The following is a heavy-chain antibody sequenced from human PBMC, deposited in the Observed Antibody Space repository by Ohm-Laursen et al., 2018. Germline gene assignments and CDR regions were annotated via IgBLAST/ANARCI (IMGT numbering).Heavy chain of an antibody. J-gene: IGHJ5*02. Sequence: SLRLSCAASGFTFSSYGMHWVRQAPGKGLEWVAVIWYDGSNKYYADSVKGRFTISRDNSKNTLYLQMNSLRAEDTAVYYCATDGYYYDNGDYRVRFDPWGQGTLVTVSS. D-gene: IGHD3-16*01. CDR2: IWYDGSNK. CDR1: GFTFSSYG. V-gene: IGHV3-33*01. CDR3: ATDGYYYDNGDYRVRFDP.